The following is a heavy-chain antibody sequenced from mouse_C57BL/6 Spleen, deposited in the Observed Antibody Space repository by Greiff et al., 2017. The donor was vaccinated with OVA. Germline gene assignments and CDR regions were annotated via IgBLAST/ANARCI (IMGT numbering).Heavy chain of an antibody. CDR2: IDPSDSYT. V-gene: IGHV1-69*01. CDR3: ARTYDGYYLFAY. D-gene: IGHD2-3*01. Sequence: QVQLQQPGAELVMPGASVKLSCKASGYTFTSYWMHWVKQRPGQGLEWIGEIDPSDSYTNYNQKFKGKSTLTVDKSSSTAYMQLSSLTSEDSAVYYCARTYDGYYLFAYWGQGTLVTVSA. CDR1: GYTFTSYW. J-gene: IGHJ3*01.